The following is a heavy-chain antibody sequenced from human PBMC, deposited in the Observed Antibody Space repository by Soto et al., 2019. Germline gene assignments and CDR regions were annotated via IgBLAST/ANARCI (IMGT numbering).Heavy chain of an antibody. CDR1: GYISTKYW. CDR3: VRQGYSYGLSVGMDV. CDR2: IYPDDSQA. J-gene: IGHJ6*04. Sequence: GETLKISCETSGYISTKYWIGWARHMPWKGLEWVGIIYPDDSQARYSPSFQGQVTMSADKSITAAYLQWSSLKASDTATYYCVRQGYSYGLSVGMDVWGKGTTVTVSS. D-gene: IGHD5-18*01. V-gene: IGHV5-51*01.